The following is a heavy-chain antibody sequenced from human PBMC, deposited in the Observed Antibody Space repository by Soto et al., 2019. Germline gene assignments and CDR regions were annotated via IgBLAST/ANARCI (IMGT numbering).Heavy chain of an antibody. D-gene: IGHD2-2*01. CDR1: GFTFINHA. Sequence: EVQMLESGGGLVQPGGPLRLSCAGYGFTFINHAMNWVRQAPGKGLGWVSSISGGGDATFFGDSVRGRFTISGDNSKNTVTLQMNSLGVEDTAVYYCATKSLGSTSRPNYWYFDLWGRGTLVTVYS. CDR2: ISGGGDAT. CDR3: ATKSLGSTSRPNYWYFDL. V-gene: IGHV3-23*01. J-gene: IGHJ2*01.